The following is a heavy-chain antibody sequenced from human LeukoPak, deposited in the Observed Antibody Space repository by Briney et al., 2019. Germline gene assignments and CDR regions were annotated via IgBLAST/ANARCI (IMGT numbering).Heavy chain of an antibody. CDR2: ISGSGGST. CDR1: GFTFSSYA. Sequence: GGSLRLSCAASGFTFSSYAMSWVRQAPGKGLEWVSAISGSGGSTYYADSVKGRFTISRDNSKNALYLQMNSLRAEDTAVYYCAKVLTPQYYYYYYMDVWGKGTTVTVSS. V-gene: IGHV3-23*01. CDR3: AKVLTPQYYYYYYMDV. J-gene: IGHJ6*03.